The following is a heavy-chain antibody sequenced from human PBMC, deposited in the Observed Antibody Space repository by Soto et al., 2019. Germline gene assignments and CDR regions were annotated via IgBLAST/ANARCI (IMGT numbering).Heavy chain of an antibody. V-gene: IGHV2-70*04. CDR1: GFSLSTSGVR. CDR3: ARILEGVDAFDI. J-gene: IGHJ3*02. D-gene: IGHD1-26*01. CDR2: IDWDDDK. Sequence: SVPTLVNPTQTLTLTCTFSGFSLSTSGVRVSWIRQPPGKALEWLARIDWDDDKFYSTSLKTRLTISKDTSKNQVVLTMTNMDPVDTATYYCARILEGVDAFDIWGQGTMVTVSS.